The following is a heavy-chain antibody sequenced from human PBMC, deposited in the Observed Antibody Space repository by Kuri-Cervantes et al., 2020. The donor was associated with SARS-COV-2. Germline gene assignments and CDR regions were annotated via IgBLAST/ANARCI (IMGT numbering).Heavy chain of an antibody. D-gene: IGHD4-11*01. CDR1: GYTFTGYY. Sequence: ASVKVSCKASGYTFTGYYMHWVRQAPGQGLEWMGWINPNSGGTNYAQKFQGWVTMTRDTSISTAYMELSRLRSDDTAVYYCARDRYYSKVYYGMDVWGQGTTVT. CDR3: ARDRYYSKVYYGMDV. CDR2: INPNSGGT. V-gene: IGHV1-2*04. J-gene: IGHJ6*02.